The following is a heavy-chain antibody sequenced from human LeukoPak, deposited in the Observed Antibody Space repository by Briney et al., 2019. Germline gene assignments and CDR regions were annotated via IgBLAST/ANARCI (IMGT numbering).Heavy chain of an antibody. Sequence: PSETLSLTCTVSGGSISSGSYYWSWIRQPAGKGLEWIGRIYTSGSTNYNPSLKSRLTISVDTSKNQFSLKLSSVTAADTAVYYCARFQIPTGAFDIWGQATMVTVSS. CDR1: GGSISSGSYY. V-gene: IGHV4-61*02. J-gene: IGHJ3*02. CDR3: ARFQIPTGAFDI. CDR2: IYTSGST. D-gene: IGHD3-9*01.